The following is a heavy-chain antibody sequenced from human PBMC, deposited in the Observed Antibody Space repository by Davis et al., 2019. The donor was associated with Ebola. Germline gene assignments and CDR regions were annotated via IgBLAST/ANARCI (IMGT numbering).Heavy chain of an antibody. Sequence: PGGSLRLSCAASGFTFSSYAMSWVRQAPGKGLEWVSVISGSGSNTYFADSVKGRFTVSRDNSKNTLYLELNSVRAEDTAIYYCVKDFTLSTWGQGTLVTVSS. V-gene: IGHV3-23*01. D-gene: IGHD3-3*01. CDR1: GFTFSSYA. J-gene: IGHJ5*02. CDR2: ISGSGSNT. CDR3: VKDFTLST.